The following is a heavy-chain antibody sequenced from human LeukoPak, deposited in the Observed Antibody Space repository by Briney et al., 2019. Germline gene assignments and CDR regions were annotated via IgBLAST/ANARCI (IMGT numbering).Heavy chain of an antibody. CDR3: ARSGGYYFDF. Sequence: SETLSLTCAVSGGSITSNNWWSWVRQPPGKGLEWIGETFHSGTTIYNPSLKSRVTMSLDQSSNQFSLRLTSVTAADTAVYYCARSGGYYFDFWGQGTLVTVSS. CDR2: TFHSGTT. J-gene: IGHJ4*02. CDR1: GGSITSNNW. D-gene: IGHD6-25*01. V-gene: IGHV4-4*02.